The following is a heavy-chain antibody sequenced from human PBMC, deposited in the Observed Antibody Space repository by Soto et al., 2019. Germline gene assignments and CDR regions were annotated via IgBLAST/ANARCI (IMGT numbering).Heavy chain of an antibody. CDR2: ISGSGGST. D-gene: IGHD7-27*01. Sequence: PVGSLRLSCAASGLTFSIFAMSWVRQSPGKGLEWVSTISGSGGSTYYADAVKGRFTISRDNSMGTLYLQMKSLRVEDTAIYYCAKEVSLGSTVDLGYWGQGALVTVS. CDR3: AKEVSLGSTVDLGY. J-gene: IGHJ4*02. CDR1: GLTFSIFA. V-gene: IGHV3-23*01.